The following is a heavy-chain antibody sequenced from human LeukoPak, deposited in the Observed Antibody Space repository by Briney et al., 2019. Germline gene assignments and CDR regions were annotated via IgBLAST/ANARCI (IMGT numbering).Heavy chain of an antibody. CDR3: VAMLRGVGH. J-gene: IGHJ4*02. CDR2: SRNKVNSYTT. Sequence: PGGSLRLSCAASGFAFSDHYMDWVRQAPGKGLEWVGRSRNKVNSYTTDYAASVKGRFTISRDDSKNSVYLQINSLKTEDTAVYYCVAMLRGVGHWGQGTLVTVSS. CDR1: GFAFSDHY. D-gene: IGHD3-10*01. V-gene: IGHV3-72*01.